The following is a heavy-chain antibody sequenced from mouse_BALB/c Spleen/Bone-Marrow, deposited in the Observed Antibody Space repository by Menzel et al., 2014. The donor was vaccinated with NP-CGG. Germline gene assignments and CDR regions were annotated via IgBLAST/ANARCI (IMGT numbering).Heavy chain of an antibody. CDR1: GFNIKDTY. CDR3: ARERDYDYAYAMDY. CDR2: IDPANGNT. J-gene: IGHJ4*01. Sequence: VQLQQSGAELVKPGASVKLSCTASGFNIKDTYMHWVKQRPEQGLEWIGRIDPANGNTKYDPKFQGKATITADTSSNTAYQQLSSLTSEDTAVYYCARERDYDYAYAMDYWGQGTSVTVSS. D-gene: IGHD2-4*01. V-gene: IGHV14-3*02.